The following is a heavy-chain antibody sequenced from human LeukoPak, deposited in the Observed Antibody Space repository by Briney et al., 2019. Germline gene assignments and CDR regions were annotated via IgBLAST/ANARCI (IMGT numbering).Heavy chain of an antibody. CDR1: GGSISSGGYY. J-gene: IGHJ6*03. CDR2: IYHSGST. CDR3: ARVPGYCSSTSCRYYYYYMDV. V-gene: IGHV4-30-2*01. D-gene: IGHD2-2*01. Sequence: SETLSLTCTVSGGSISSGGYYWSWIRQPPGKGLEWIGYIYHSGSTYYNPSLKSRVTISVDRSKNQFSLKLSSVTAADTAVYYCARVPGYCSSTSCRYYYYYMDVWGKGTTVTVSS.